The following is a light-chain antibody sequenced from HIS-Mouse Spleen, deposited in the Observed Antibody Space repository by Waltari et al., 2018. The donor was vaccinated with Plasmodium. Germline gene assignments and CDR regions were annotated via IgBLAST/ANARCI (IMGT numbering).Light chain of an antibody. CDR3: YSAADNNLV. V-gene: IGLV3-27*01. CDR2: KDS. CDR1: VLAITY. Sequence: SSELTQPSSVSVSPGQTARIPCSGDVLAITYDRWFQQKPGQAPVLVIYKDSERPSGIPERFSGSSSGTTVTLTISGAQVEDEADYYCYSAADNNLVFGGGTKLTVL. J-gene: IGLJ3*02.